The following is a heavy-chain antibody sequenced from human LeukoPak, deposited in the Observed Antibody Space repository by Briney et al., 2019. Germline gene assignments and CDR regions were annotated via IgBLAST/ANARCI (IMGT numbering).Heavy chain of an antibody. CDR3: ARHKSDYVWGSYRESDY. J-gene: IGHJ4*02. CDR2: IYPGDSDT. D-gene: IGHD3-16*02. CDR1: GYRFTSFW. Sequence: GESLKISCKGSGYRFTSFWIGWGRPIPGKGLEWVGIIYPGDSDTRYSPPFQGQVTISADKSISTAYLQWSSLKASDTAMYYCARHKSDYVWGSYRESDYWGQGTLVTVSS. V-gene: IGHV5-51*01.